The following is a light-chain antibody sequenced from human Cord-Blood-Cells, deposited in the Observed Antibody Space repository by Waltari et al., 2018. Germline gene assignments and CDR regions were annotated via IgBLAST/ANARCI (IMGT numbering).Light chain of an antibody. CDR3: QQLKSYLFT. J-gene: IGKJ3*01. CDR1: QGISSY. CDR2: AAS. Sequence: DIKVTQSPSFLSASVGDRVTITCRASQGISSYLAWHQQKPGKAPKLLIYAASTLQSGVPSRFSGSASGTESTLTLSSLLPEDFATYYCQQLKSYLFTFGPGTKVDIK. V-gene: IGKV1-9*01.